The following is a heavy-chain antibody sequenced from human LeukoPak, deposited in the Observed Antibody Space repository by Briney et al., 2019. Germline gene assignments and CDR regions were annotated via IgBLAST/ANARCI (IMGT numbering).Heavy chain of an antibody. CDR3: ARDLPYYYDSSGYYDY. V-gene: IGHV3-21*01. CDR1: GFTFSSFV. Sequence: GRSLRLSCGASGFTFSSFVTHWVRQAPGKGLEWVSSISSSSSYIYYADSVKGRFTISRDNAKNSLYLQMNSLRAEDTAVYYCARDLPYYYDSSGYYDYWGQGTLVTVSS. D-gene: IGHD3-22*01. J-gene: IGHJ4*02. CDR2: ISSSSSYI.